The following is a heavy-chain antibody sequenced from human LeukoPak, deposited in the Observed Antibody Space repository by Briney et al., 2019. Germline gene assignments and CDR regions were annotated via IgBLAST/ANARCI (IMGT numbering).Heavy chain of an antibody. CDR3: ATRGPDVEMASWSFDY. Sequence: SVKVSCKTSGGTFNNSAISWVRQAPGQGLEWLGGIMPLFGTAGYAQKFQGRVTITADTSTDTAYMELSSLRSEDTAVYYCATRGPDVEMASWSFDYWGQGTLVTVSS. D-gene: IGHD5-24*01. V-gene: IGHV1-69*06. CDR2: IMPLFGTA. J-gene: IGHJ4*02. CDR1: GGTFNNSA.